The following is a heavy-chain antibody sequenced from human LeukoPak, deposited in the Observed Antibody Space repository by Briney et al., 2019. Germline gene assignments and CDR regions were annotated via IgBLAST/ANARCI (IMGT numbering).Heavy chain of an antibody. V-gene: IGHV4-59*01. D-gene: IGHD6-6*01. J-gene: IGHJ4*02. CDR2: IYYSGST. CDR3: ASSESIAARYYYFDY. Sequence: SETLSLTCTVSGGSISSYYWSWIRQPPGTGLEWIGYIYYSGSTNYNPSLKSRVTISVDTSKNQFSLKLSSVTAADTAVYYCASSESIAARYYYFDYWGQGTLVTVSS. CDR1: GGSISSYY.